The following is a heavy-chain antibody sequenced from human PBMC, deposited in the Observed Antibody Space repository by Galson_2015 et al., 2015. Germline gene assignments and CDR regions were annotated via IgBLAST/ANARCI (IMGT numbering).Heavy chain of an antibody. V-gene: IGHV3-33*01. J-gene: IGHJ4*02. Sequence: SLRLSCAASGFTFSSYGMHWVRQAPGKGLEWVAVIWYDGSNKYYTDSVKGRFTISRDNSKKTLYLQMNSLRAEDTAVYYCAREGWRRDGYEYVDIWGQGTLVTVSS. D-gene: IGHD5-24*01. CDR3: AREGWRRDGYEYVDI. CDR2: IWYDGSNK. CDR1: GFTFSSYG.